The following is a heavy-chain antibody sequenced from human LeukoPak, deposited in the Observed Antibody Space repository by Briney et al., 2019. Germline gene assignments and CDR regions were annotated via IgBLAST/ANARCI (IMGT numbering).Heavy chain of an antibody. Sequence: ASVKVSCKASGYTFTGYYMHWVRQAPGQGLEWMGWINPNSGGTNYAQKFQGRVTMTRDTSISTAYMELSRPRSDDTAVYYCARQCSTGCSPHAFDIWGQGTMVTVSS. V-gene: IGHV1-2*02. J-gene: IGHJ3*02. CDR3: ARQCSTGCSPHAFDI. D-gene: IGHD2-2*01. CDR1: GYTFTGYY. CDR2: INPNSGGT.